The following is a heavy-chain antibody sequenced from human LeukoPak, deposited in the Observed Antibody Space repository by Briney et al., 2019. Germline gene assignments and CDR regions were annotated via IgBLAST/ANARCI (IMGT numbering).Heavy chain of an antibody. J-gene: IGHJ4*02. D-gene: IGHD3-22*01. Sequence: GGSLRLSCAASGFTVSSNYMSWVRQAPGKGLEWVSVIYSGGRTYYADSVKGRFTISRDNSKNTLYLQMNSLRAGDTAVYYCARRRDSSGYYSGYYFDYWGQGTLVTVSS. CDR3: ARRRDSSGYYSGYYFDY. CDR2: IYSGGRT. CDR1: GFTVSSNY. V-gene: IGHV3-53*01.